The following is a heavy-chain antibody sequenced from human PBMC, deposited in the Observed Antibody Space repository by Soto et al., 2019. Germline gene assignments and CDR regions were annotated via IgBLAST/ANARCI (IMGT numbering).Heavy chain of an antibody. CDR3: ARGPTLGFYGVDV. CDR1: GFTSSSYW. D-gene: IGHD3-3*02. Sequence: EVQLVESGGGLVQPGGSLRLSCAASGFTSSSYWMHWVRQAPGKGLVWVSRINSGDGSITGYADSVKGRFTVSRDNAKNTLYLQLPSLGVEDTAVYYCARGPTLGFYGVDVWGQGTTVTVSS. CDR2: INSGDGSIT. J-gene: IGHJ6*02. V-gene: IGHV3-74*01.